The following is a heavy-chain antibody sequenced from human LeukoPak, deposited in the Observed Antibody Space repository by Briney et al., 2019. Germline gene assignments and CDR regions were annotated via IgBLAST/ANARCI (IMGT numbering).Heavy chain of an antibody. J-gene: IGHJ4*02. CDR3: AKIGPIDY. CDR2: IYYSGST. CDR1: GGSISSNSYY. Sequence: SETLSLTCTVSGGSISSNSYYWGWIRQSPGKGLEWIGSIYYSGSTHYNPSLKSRVTISVDTSKNQFSLKLSSVTAADTAVYYCAKIGPIDYWGQGTLVTVSS. V-gene: IGHV4-39*01.